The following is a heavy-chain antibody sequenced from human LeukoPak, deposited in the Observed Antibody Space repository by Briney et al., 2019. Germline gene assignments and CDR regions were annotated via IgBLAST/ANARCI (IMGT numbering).Heavy chain of an antibody. CDR3: ARADIFDY. CDR2: INSDGSST. Sequence: GGSLRLSCAASGFTFSSYWMHWVSHAPGKGPVCVSHINSDGSSTTYADSVKGRFTLSRDNAKSTVFLQMNSLRAEDTAVYYCARADIFDYWGQGTLVTVSS. V-gene: IGHV3-74*01. J-gene: IGHJ4*02. D-gene: IGHD2-15*01. CDR1: GFTFSSYW.